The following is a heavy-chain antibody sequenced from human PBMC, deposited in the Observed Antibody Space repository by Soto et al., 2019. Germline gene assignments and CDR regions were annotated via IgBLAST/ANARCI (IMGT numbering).Heavy chain of an antibody. J-gene: IGHJ6*03. Sequence: SETLSLTSTVSGGSFSSYYWNWIRQPPGKGLEWIGYIYCSGSTNYNTSLKSRVTISVDTSKNQFSLKLSSVTAADTAVYFCARLTERNPSGYYYYMDVWGKGTTVTVSS. V-gene: IGHV4-59*01. CDR1: GGSFSSYY. D-gene: IGHD1-1*01. CDR3: ARLTERNPSGYYYYMDV. CDR2: IYCSGST.